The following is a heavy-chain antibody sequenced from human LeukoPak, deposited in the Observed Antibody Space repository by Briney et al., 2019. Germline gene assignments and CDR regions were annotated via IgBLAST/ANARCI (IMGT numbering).Heavy chain of an antibody. CDR3: ARGIAVAPPDAFDI. CDR1: GGTFSSYA. V-gene: IGHV1-69*04. J-gene: IGHJ3*02. CDR2: IIPILGIA. D-gene: IGHD6-19*01. Sequence: SVKVSCKASGGTFSSYAISWVRQAPGQGLEWMGRIIPILGIANYAQKFQGRVTIAADKSTSTAYKELSSLRPEDTAVYYCARGIAVAPPDAFDIWGQGTMVTVSS.